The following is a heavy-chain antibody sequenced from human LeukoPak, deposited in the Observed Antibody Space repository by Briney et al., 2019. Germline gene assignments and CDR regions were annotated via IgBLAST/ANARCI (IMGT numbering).Heavy chain of an antibody. V-gene: IGHV4-4*02. CDR2: HNGNT. CDR1: GGSISSSNW. D-gene: IGHD2-21*01. CDR3: ATYYGGVGGRGH. Sequence: SETLSLTCAVSGGSISSSNWWSWVRQPPGKGLEWIGHNGNTNYNPSLKSRVTISIDTSKNQFSLNLNTVTAADTAVYYCATYYGGVGGRGHWGPGTLVTVSS. J-gene: IGHJ4*02.